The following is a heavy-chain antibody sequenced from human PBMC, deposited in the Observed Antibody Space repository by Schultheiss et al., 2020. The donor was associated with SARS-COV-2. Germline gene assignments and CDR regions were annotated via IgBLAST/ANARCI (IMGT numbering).Heavy chain of an antibody. J-gene: IGHJ6*02. CDR2: ISAYNGNT. D-gene: IGHD3-10*01. Sequence: ASVKVSCKASGYTFTSYGISWVRQAPGQGLEWMGWISAYNGNTNYAQKLQGRVTMTTDTSTSTAYMELSSLRSEDTAVYYCARAMVQGVYPGNYGMDVWGQGTTVTVSS. CDR1: GYTFTSYG. CDR3: ARAMVQGVYPGNYGMDV. V-gene: IGHV1-18*01.